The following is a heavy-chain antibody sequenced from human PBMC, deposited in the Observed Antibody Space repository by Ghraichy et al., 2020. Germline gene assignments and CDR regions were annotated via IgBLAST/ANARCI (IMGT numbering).Heavy chain of an antibody. Sequence: GGSLRLSCAASGFTFDDYGMHWVRQAPGKGLEWVSGITGNSGTIGYADSVKGRFTISRDNSKNSLYLQMNSLRAEDTAFYYCAKDTGGSQFYFYAMDVLGQGTTVTVSS. J-gene: IGHJ6*02. V-gene: IGHV3-9*01. CDR2: ITGNSGTI. CDR3: AKDTGGSQFYFYAMDV. CDR1: GFTFDDYG. D-gene: IGHD1-26*01.